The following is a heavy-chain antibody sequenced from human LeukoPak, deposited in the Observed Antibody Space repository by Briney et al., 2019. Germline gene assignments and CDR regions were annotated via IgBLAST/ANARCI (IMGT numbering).Heavy chain of an antibody. CDR1: GYTFTGYY. Sequence: ASVKVSCKASGYTFTGYYMHWVRQAPGQGLEWMGWINPNSGGTNYAQKFQGRVTMTRDTSISTAYMELSRLRSDDTAVYYCARDVLLWFGELLPDYWGQGTLVTVSS. V-gene: IGHV1-2*02. J-gene: IGHJ4*02. CDR3: ARDVLLWFGELLPDY. D-gene: IGHD3-10*01. CDR2: INPNSGGT.